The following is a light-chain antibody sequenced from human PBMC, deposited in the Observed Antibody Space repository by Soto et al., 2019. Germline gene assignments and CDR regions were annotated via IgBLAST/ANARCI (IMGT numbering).Light chain of an antibody. CDR2: RAS. V-gene: IGKV1-5*03. Sequence: DIQMTQSPSTLAASLGDRVTITCRASQSVSHWLAWYQQKPGTAPKLLIVRASDLENGVPSRFSAGGSGTEFSLTISRLEPDDFGSYYCQQYQDFPYTFGQGTRLEIK. CDR1: QSVSHW. CDR3: QQYQDFPYT. J-gene: IGKJ2*01.